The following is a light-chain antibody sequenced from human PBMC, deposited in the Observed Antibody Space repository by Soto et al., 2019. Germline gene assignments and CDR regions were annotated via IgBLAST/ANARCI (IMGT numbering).Light chain of an antibody. Sequence: QSVLTQPPSASGSPGQSVTISCTGTSSDVGGYNYVSWYQQHPGKAPKLLIYEVTKRPSGVPDRFSGSKSGNTASLTVSGLQADEEAEYYCCSNAGSHYYVFGTGTKVTVL. CDR1: SSDVGGYNY. V-gene: IGLV2-8*01. CDR2: EVT. CDR3: CSNAGSHYYV. J-gene: IGLJ1*01.